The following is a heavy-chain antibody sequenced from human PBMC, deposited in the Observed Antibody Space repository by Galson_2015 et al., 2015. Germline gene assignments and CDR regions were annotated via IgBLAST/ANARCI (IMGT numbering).Heavy chain of an antibody. Sequence: SLRLSCAASGFTFSSYGMHWVRQAPGKGLEWVAVIWYDGSNKYYADSVKGRFTISRDNSKNTLYLQMNSLRAEDTAVYYCARGRRGGVAGRIDYWGQGPLVTVSS. CDR2: IWYDGSNK. CDR3: ARGRRGGVAGRIDY. CDR1: GFTFSSYG. V-gene: IGHV3-33*01. J-gene: IGHJ4*02. D-gene: IGHD6-19*01.